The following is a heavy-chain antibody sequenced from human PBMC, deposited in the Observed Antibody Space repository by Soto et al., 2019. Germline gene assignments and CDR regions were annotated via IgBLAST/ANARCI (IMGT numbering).Heavy chain of an antibody. CDR3: ARVAVAGMGSVYFDY. CDR1: GFTFSSYA. V-gene: IGHV3-30-3*01. CDR2: ISYDGSNK. D-gene: IGHD6-19*01. J-gene: IGHJ4*02. Sequence: GGSLRLSCAASGFTFSSYAMHWVRQAPGKGLEWVAVISYDGSNKYYADSVKGRFTISRDNSKNTLYLQMNSLRAEDTAVYYCARVAVAGMGSVYFDYWGQGTLVTVSS.